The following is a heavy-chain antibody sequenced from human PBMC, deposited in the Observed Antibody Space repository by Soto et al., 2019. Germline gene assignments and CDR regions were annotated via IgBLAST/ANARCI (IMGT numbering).Heavy chain of an antibody. V-gene: IGHV1-69*13. CDR1: GGTFSSYA. CDR2: IIPIFGTA. CDR3: ARDGAYCSGGSCNYYYGMDV. Sequence: SVKVSCKASGGTFSSYAISWVRQAPGQGLEWMGGIIPIFGTANYAQKFQGRVTITADESTSTAYMELSSLRSEDTAVYYFARDGAYCSGGSCNYYYGMDVWGQGTTVTVSS. D-gene: IGHD2-15*01. J-gene: IGHJ6*02.